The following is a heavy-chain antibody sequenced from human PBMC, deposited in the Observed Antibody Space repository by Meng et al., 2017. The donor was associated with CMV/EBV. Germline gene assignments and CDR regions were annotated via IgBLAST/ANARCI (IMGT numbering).Heavy chain of an antibody. CDR2: INSDGSST. CDR3: AREDCSSTSCYTGYYGMDV. V-gene: IGHV3-74*01. CDR1: GFTFSSYW. J-gene: IGHJ6*02. D-gene: IGHD2-2*02. Sequence: GESLKISCAASGFTFSSYWMHWVRQAPGKGLVWVSRINSDGSSTSYADSVKGRFTISRDNAKNTLYLQMNSLRAEDTAVYYCAREDCSSTSCYTGYYGMDVWGQGTTVTVSS.